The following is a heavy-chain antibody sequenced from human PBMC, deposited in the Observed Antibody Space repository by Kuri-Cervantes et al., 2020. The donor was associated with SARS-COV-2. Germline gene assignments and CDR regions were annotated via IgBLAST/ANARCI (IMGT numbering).Heavy chain of an antibody. D-gene: IGHD2-2*02. CDR1: GFTFSSYA. CDR3: ARDSGNCSSTSCYREQGWFDP. CDR2: ISYDGSNK. J-gene: IGHJ5*02. Sequence: GGPLRLSCAASGFTFSSYAMHWVRQAPGKGLEWVAVISYDGSNKYYADSVKGRFTISRDNSKNTLYLQMNSLRAEDTAVYYCARDSGNCSSTSCYREQGWFDPWGQGTLVTVSS. V-gene: IGHV3-30-3*01.